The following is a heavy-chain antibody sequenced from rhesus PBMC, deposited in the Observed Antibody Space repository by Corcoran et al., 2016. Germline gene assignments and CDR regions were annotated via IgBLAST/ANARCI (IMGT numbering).Heavy chain of an antibody. CDR2: IYGSGGSN. J-gene: IGHJ4*01. D-gene: IGHD6-25*01. Sequence: QVQLQESGPGLVKPSAPLSLTCALPRHSISRYYYSTWLRHAPGKGLEWIGSIYGSGGSNYLNPSLKSRVTLSVDTSKNQFSLKLSSVTAADTAVYYCASDQGSHFDYWGQGVLVTVSS. CDR3: ASDQGSHFDY. V-gene: IGHV4S14*01. CDR1: RHSISRYYY.